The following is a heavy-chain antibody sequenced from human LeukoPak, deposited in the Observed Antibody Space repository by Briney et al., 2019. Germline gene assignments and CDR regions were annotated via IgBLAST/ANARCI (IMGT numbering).Heavy chain of an antibody. CDR3: AKVGYYYDSSGFRYYFDY. D-gene: IGHD3-22*01. J-gene: IGHJ4*02. V-gene: IGHV3-9*01. CDR2: ISWNSGSI. Sequence: GGSLRLSCAASGFTFDDYAMPGVRQAPGRGLEWVSGISWNSGSIGYADSVKGRFTISRDNAKNSLYLQMNSLRAEDTALYYCAKVGYYYDSSGFRYYFDYWGQGTLVTVSS. CDR1: GFTFDDYA.